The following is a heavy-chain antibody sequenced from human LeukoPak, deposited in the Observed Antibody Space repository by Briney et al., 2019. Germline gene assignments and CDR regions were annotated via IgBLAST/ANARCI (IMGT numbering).Heavy chain of an antibody. D-gene: IGHD6-19*01. J-gene: IGHJ1*01. CDR1: GYTITDYY. CDR3: ARGSYSSGWQKYFQH. CDR2: INPNSGGT. V-gene: IGHV1-2*02. Sequence: ASVKVSCKASGYTITDYYIHWVRQAPGQGLEWMGWINPNSGGTNSAQKFQGRVTMTRDTSISTAYMELSRLRSDDTAVYYCARGSYSSGWQKYFQHWGQGTLVTVSS.